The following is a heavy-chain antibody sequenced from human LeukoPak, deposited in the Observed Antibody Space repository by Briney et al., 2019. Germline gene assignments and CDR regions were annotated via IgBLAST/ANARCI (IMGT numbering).Heavy chain of an antibody. D-gene: IGHD3-10*01. CDR1: GFTFSDHN. CDR2: ISSSSTYI. J-gene: IGHJ4*02. CDR3: AREGHYYGSADY. Sequence: PGGSLRLSCIVSGFTFSDHNMNWVRQAPGKGLEWVSSISSSSTYIYNADSVKGRLIISRDNAKNSLYLQMNSLRAEDTAVYYCAREGHYYGSADYWGQGTLVTVSS. V-gene: IGHV3-21*06.